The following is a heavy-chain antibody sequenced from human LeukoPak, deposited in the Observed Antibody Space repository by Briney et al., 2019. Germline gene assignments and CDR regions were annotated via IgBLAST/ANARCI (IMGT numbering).Heavy chain of an antibody. J-gene: IGHJ3*02. CDR3: ARDVWCTNGVCYLGFAFDI. D-gene: IGHD2-8*01. CDR2: IYYSGST. CDR1: GGSISSSSYY. Sequence: SETLSLTCTVSGGSISSSSYYWGWIRQPPGKGLEWIGSIYYSGSTYYNPSLKSRVTISVDTSKNQFSLKLSSVTAADTAVYYCARDVWCTNGVCYLGFAFDIWGQGTMVTVSS. V-gene: IGHV4-39*07.